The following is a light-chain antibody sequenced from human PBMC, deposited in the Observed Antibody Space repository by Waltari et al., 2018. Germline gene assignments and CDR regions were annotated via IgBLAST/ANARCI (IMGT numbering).Light chain of an antibody. CDR1: HHDVVDFKY. CDR2: AVS. Sequence: QSALTQPRSVSGSPGQSVTISCTGTHHDVVDFKYVSWYQQHPGRAPKLMIYAVSKRPSGVPDRFSGSKSDNTASLTISGLQAEDEADYYCCSYAATYTLLFGGGTKLTVL. V-gene: IGLV2-11*01. J-gene: IGLJ3*02. CDR3: CSYAATYTLL.